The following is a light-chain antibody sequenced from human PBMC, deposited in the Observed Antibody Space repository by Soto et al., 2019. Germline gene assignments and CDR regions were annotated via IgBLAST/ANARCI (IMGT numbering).Light chain of an antibody. J-gene: IGLJ1*01. CDR1: SSDVGTFNL. CDR2: EVI. CDR3: CSYAGSSGYV. Sequence: QSALTQVASVSGSPGQSITISCTGTSSDVGTFNLVSWYQQHPGKAPRLMIYEVIKRPSGVSNRFSGSKSGNTASLTISGLQAEDEADYYCCSYAGSSGYVFGTGTKLTVL. V-gene: IGLV2-23*02.